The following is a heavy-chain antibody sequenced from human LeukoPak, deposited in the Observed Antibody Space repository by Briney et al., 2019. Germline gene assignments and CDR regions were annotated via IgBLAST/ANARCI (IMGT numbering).Heavy chain of an antibody. CDR2: IYYSGST. D-gene: IGHD3-22*01. CDR3: AKSVVVATTRLGPFDT. Sequence: SETLSLTCTVSGGSISSYYWSWIRQPPGKGLEWIGYIYYSGSTNYNPSLKSRVTISVDTSKNQFSLKLSSVTAADMAVYYCAKSVVVATTRLGPFDTWGQGTMVTVSS. J-gene: IGHJ3*02. CDR1: GGSISSYY. V-gene: IGHV4-59*08.